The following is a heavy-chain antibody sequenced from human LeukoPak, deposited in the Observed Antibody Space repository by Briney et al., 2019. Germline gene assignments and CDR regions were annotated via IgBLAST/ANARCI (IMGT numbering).Heavy chain of an antibody. CDR1: GFTFSSYT. CDR3: ARLTRYAGDP. CDR2: ISSSSSTI. Sequence: GGSLRLSCAASGFTFSSYTMNWVRQAPGKGLEWVSYISSSSSTIYYADSVKGRFAVSRDNAKNSLYLQMNSLRAEDTAVYYCARLTRYAGDPWGQGTLVIVSS. V-gene: IGHV3-48*04. J-gene: IGHJ5*02. D-gene: IGHD3-9*01.